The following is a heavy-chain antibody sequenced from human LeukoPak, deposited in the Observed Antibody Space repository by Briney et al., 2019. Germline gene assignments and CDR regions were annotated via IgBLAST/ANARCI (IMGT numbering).Heavy chain of an antibody. V-gene: IGHV1-18*01. J-gene: IGHJ4*02. CDR3: ARVIVVVPAALTALDY. Sequence: ASVKVSCKAPGYTFTSYGISWVRQAPGQGLEWMGWISAYNGNTNYAQKLQGRVTMATDTSTSTAYMELRSLRSDDTAVYYCARVIVVVPAALTALDYWGQGALVTVSS. D-gene: IGHD2-2*01. CDR2: ISAYNGNT. CDR1: GYTFTSYG.